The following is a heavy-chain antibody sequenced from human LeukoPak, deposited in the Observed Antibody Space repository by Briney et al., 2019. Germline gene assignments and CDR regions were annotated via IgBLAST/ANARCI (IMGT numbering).Heavy chain of an antibody. V-gene: IGHV4-59*01. J-gene: IGHJ6*03. CDR3: AREGSYYYYMDV. CDR1: GVSISSYY. D-gene: IGHD6-19*01. Sequence: SETLSLTCTVSGVSISSYYWSWIRQPPGKGLEWIGYIYYSGSTNYNPSLKSRVTISVDTSKNQFSLKLSSVTAADTAVYYCAREGSYYYYMDVWGKGTTVTVSS. CDR2: IYYSGST.